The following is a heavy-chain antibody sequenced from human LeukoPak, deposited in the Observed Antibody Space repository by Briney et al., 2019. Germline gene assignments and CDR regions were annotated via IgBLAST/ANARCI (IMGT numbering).Heavy chain of an antibody. CDR3: ARAYYDILTGRGFDP. CDR1: GYTFATYG. D-gene: IGHD3-9*01. V-gene: IGHV1-18*01. CDR2: IIAYNGNT. J-gene: IGHJ5*02. Sequence: ASVKVSCKASGYTFATYGISWVRQAPGQGLEWMGWIIAYNGNTNYAQKFQGRVTITRNTSISTVYMELSSLRSEDTAVYYCARAYYDILTGRGFDPWGQGTLVTVSS.